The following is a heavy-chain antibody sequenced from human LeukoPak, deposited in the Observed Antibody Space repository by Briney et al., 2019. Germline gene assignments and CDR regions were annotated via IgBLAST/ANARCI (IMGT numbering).Heavy chain of an antibody. CDR3: AANHQYSGSSYYYMDV. CDR1: GFTFTSSA. CDR2: IVVGSGNT. J-gene: IGHJ6*03. Sequence: ATVKVSCKASGFTFTSSAMQWVRQARGQRLEWIGWIVVGSGNTNYAQKFQERVTITRDMSTSTAYMELSSLRSEDTAVYYCAANHQYSGSSYYYMDVWGKGTTVTVSS. V-gene: IGHV1-58*02. D-gene: IGHD3-10*01.